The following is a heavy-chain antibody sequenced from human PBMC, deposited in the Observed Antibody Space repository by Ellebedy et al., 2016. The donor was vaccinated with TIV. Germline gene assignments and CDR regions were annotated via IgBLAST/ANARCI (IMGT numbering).Heavy chain of an antibody. CDR3: ARVARGTTLTTWGLHYYYYMDV. CDR1: GGSITSGSYY. Sequence: SETLSLXCTVSGGSITSGSYYWTWIRQPAGKGLEWIGRVYASGSTDYNPPLRSRVTMSVDTSKNQFSLRMTSVTAADTAMYYCARVARGTTLTTWGLHYYYYMDVWGKGTTVSVSS. CDR2: VYASGST. J-gene: IGHJ6*03. V-gene: IGHV4-61*02. D-gene: IGHD4-11*01.